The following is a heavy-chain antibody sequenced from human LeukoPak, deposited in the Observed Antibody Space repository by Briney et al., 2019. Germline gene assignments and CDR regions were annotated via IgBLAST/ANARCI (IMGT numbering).Heavy chain of an antibody. J-gene: IGHJ6*03. CDR2: INHSGST. CDR3: ARGNPYYYYYYMDV. V-gene: IGHV4-34*01. D-gene: IGHD1-14*01. CDR1: GGSISSYY. Sequence: SETLSLTCTVSGGSISSYYWSWIRQPPGKGLEWIGEINHSGSTNYNPPLKSRVTISVDTSKNQFSLKLSSVTAVDTAVYYCARGNPYYYYYYMDVWGKGTTVTVSS.